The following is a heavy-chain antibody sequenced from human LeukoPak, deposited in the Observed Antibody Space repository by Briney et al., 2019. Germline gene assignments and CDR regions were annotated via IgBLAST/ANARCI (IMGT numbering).Heavy chain of an antibody. J-gene: IGHJ3*02. CDR3: ARRFGYCSSTSCYGAAFDI. V-gene: IGHV4-34*01. CDR1: GGSFSGYY. CDR2: INHSGST. Sequence: PSETLSLTCAVYGGSFSGYYWSWIRQPPGKGLEWIGEINHSGSTNYNPSLKSRVTTSVDTSKNQFSLKLSSVTAADTAVYYCARRFGYCSSTSCYGAAFDIWGQGTMVTVSS. D-gene: IGHD2-2*03.